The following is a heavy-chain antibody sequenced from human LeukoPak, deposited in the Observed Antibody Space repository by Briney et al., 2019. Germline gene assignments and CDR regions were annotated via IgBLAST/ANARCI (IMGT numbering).Heavy chain of an antibody. CDR1: GYTFTSYG. J-gene: IGHJ4*02. CDR2: ISAYNGNT. Sequence: ASVKVSCKASGYTFTSYGISWVRQAPGQGLEWMGWISAYNGNTNYAQKLQGRVTMTTDTSTSTAYMELRSLRSDDTAVYHCARSGRYSGSYSLDYWGQGTLVTVSS. D-gene: IGHD1-26*01. V-gene: IGHV1-18*01. CDR3: ARSGRYSGSYSLDY.